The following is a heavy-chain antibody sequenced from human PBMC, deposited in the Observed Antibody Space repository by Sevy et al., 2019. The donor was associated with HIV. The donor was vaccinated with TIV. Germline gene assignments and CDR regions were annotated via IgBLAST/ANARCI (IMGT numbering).Heavy chain of an antibody. D-gene: IGHD4-17*01. CDR1: GFTFSSYW. J-gene: IGHJ4*01. Sequence: GGSLRLSCAASGFTFSSYWMHWVRQAPGKGLVWVSGISADGSRTVYEDSVKGRFTISRDIAKNTLHLQMNSLRAEDTAVYYCARDLEFYDSGDYGPAFMPDFWGHGTLVTVSS. V-gene: IGHV3-74*01. CDR3: ARDLEFYDSGDYGPAFMPDF. CDR2: ISADGSRT.